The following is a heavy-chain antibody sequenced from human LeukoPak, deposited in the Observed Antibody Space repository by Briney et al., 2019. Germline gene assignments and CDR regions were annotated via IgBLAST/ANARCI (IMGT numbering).Heavy chain of an antibody. Sequence: SETLSLTCTVSGGSISNYYWSWIRQPPGKGLEWIGYIYYSGSTNYNPSLKSRVTISVDKSKNQFSLKLSSVTAADTAVYYCARDVGSGRSDYWGQGTLVTVSS. V-gene: IGHV4-59*12. CDR3: ARDVGSGRSDY. D-gene: IGHD1-14*01. CDR1: GGSISNYY. J-gene: IGHJ4*02. CDR2: IYYSGST.